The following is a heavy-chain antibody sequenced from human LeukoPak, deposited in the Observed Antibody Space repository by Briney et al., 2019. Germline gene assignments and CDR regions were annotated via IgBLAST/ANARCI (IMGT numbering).Heavy chain of an antibody. J-gene: IGHJ4*02. CDR1: GFTFSSYA. V-gene: IGHV3-11*01. D-gene: IGHD4-17*01. CDR3: ARDYGDSPAFNY. CDR2: ISSSDSTI. Sequence: PGGPLRLSCAASGFTFSSYAMSWIRQAPGKGLEWVSYISSSDSTIYYAGSVKGRFTISRDNAKNSLYLQMNSLRAEDTAVYYCARDYGDSPAFNYWGLGTLVTVSS.